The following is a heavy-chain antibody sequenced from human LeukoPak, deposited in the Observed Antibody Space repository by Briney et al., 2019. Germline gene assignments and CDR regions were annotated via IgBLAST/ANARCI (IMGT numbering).Heavy chain of an antibody. J-gene: IGHJ6*03. CDR3: AKGKAAPVTPWGNSDYYMNV. Sequence: SETLSLTCTVSGGSISSYYWSWIRQPAGKGLEWIGRIYTSGSTNYNPSLKSRVTMSVDTSKNQFSLKLSSVTAADTAVYYCAKGKAAPVTPWGNSDYYMNVWGKGPRSPSP. V-gene: IGHV4-4*07. D-gene: IGHD6-25*01. CDR1: GGSISSYY. CDR2: IYTSGST.